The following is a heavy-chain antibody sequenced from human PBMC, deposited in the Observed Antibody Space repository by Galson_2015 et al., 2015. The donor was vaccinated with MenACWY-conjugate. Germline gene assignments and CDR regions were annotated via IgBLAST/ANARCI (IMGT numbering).Heavy chain of an antibody. CDR2: INAGNGNT. V-gene: IGHV1-3*01. J-gene: IGHJ4*02. Sequence: SVKVSCKASGYTFTSYAMRWVRQAPGQRLEWMGWINAGNGNTKYSQKFQGRVTITRDTSASTAYMELSSLRSEDTAVYYCAREVAAAGGDYWGQGTLVTVSS. CDR1: GYTFTSYA. CDR3: AREVAAAGGDY. D-gene: IGHD6-13*01.